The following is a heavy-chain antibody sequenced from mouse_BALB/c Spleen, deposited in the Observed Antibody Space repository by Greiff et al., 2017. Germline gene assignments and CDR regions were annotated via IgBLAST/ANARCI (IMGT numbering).Heavy chain of an antibody. CDR2: IYPGNSDT. J-gene: IGHJ4*01. CDR3: TREYGPYYYAMDY. D-gene: IGHD2-10*02. V-gene: IGHV1-5*01. Sequence: VQLQQSGTVLARPGASVKMSCKASGYTFTSYWMHWVKQRPGQGLEWIGAIYPGNSDTSYNQKFKGKAKLTAVTSTSTAYMELSSLTNEDSAVYYCTREYGPYYYAMDYWGQGTSVTVSS. CDR1: GYTFTSYW.